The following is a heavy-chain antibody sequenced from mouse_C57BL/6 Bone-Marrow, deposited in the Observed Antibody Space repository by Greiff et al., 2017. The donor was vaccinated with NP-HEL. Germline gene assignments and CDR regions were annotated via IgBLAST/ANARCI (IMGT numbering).Heavy chain of an antibody. Sequence: EVQVVESGPGLVKPSQSLSLTCSVTGYSITSGYYWNWIRQFPGNKLEWMGYISYDGSNNYNPSLKNRISITRDTSKNQFFLKLNSVTTEDTATYYCARGGENYDYDGTWFAYWGQGTLVTVSA. CDR3: ARGGENYDYDGTWFAY. D-gene: IGHD2-4*01. CDR1: GYSITSGYY. CDR2: ISYDGSN. V-gene: IGHV3-6*01. J-gene: IGHJ3*01.